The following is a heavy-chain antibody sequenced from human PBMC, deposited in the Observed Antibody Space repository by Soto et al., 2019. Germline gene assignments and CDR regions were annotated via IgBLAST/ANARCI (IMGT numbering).Heavy chain of an antibody. Sequence: SSETLSLTCAVYGGSFSGYYWSWIRQPPGKGLGWIGEINHSGSTNYNPSLKSRVTISVDTSKNQFSLKLSSVTAADTAVYYCASLGRGYGYSPYDYWGQGTLVTVSS. V-gene: IGHV4-34*01. J-gene: IGHJ4*02. CDR1: GGSFSGYY. D-gene: IGHD5-18*01. CDR3: ASLGRGYGYSPYDY. CDR2: INHSGST.